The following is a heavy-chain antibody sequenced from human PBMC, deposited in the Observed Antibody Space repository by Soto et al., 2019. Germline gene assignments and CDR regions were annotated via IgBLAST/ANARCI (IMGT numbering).Heavy chain of an antibody. Sequence: QVQLQESGPGLVKPSGTLSLTCVVSGGSISGINWWYWVRQPPGKGLEWIGEIYHSGITHYNPSLKSRVTISVDTSKNQCSLKLSSVTAADTAVYYCARFGGGMDVWGQGTTVTVTS. CDR3: ARFGGGMDV. CDR2: IYHSGIT. J-gene: IGHJ6*02. D-gene: IGHD3-10*01. CDR1: GGSISGINW. V-gene: IGHV4-4*02.